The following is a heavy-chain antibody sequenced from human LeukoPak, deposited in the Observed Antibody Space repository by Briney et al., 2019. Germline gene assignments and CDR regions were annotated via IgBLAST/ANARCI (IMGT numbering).Heavy chain of an antibody. D-gene: IGHD3-3*01. CDR2: ISSSGSYI. CDR1: GFTFSSYD. CDR3: AKSPRITIFGVVMP. J-gene: IGHJ5*02. Sequence: GGSLRLSCAASGFTFSSYDMNWVRQAPGKGLEWVSSISSSGSYIFYADSVKGRFTISRDNSKNTLYLQMNSLRAEDTAVYYCAKSPRITIFGVVMPWGQGTLVTVSS. V-gene: IGHV3-23*01.